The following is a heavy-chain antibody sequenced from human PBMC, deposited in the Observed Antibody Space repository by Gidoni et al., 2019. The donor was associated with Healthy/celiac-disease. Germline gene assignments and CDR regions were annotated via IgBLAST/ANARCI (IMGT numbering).Heavy chain of an antibody. J-gene: IGHJ4*02. CDR3: AKQSYDFWGDY. CDR1: GCTFRSYA. V-gene: IGHV3-23*01. D-gene: IGHD3-3*01. Sequence: EVPLLESGRGLVQPGGSLRLSCRASGCTFRSYAMSWARQAPGQGPDGVSANSGSGGSTYYADAVEGRFTISRDKSKNTLYLQMNSLRAEETAVYYCAKQSYDFWGDYWGQGTLVTVSS. CDR2: NSGSGGST.